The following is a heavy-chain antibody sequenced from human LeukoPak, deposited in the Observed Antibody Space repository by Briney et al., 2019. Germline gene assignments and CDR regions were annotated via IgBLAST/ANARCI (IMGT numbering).Heavy chain of an antibody. CDR2: INPNSGGT. D-gene: IGHD1-1*01. CDR1: GYTFTGYY. CDR3: ARAPAPEGTDY. V-gene: IGHV1-2*02. Sequence: ASVKVSCKASGYTFTGYYMHWVRQARGQGLEWMGWINPNSGGTSYAQKFQGRVTMTRDTSITTAYMELSSLRSDDTAVYFCARAPAPEGTDYWGQGTLVTVSS. J-gene: IGHJ4*02.